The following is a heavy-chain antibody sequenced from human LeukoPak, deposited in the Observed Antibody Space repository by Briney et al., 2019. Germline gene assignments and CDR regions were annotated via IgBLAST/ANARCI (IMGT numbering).Heavy chain of an antibody. V-gene: IGHV1-18*01. J-gene: IGHJ4*02. CDR1: GYTFTSYG. CDR3: ARDDDYYDSSGPSDY. D-gene: IGHD3-22*01. CDR2: ISAYNGNT. Sequence: ASVKVSCKASGYTFTSYGISWGRQAPGQGLEWMGWISAYNGNTNDAKKLQGRVTMTTDPSTSTAYMELRSLRSDDTAVYYCARDDDYYDSSGPSDYWGQGTLVTVSS.